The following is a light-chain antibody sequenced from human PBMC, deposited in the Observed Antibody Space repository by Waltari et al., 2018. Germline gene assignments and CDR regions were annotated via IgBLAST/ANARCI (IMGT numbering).Light chain of an antibody. CDR1: SSDIGRYNL. V-gene: IGLV2-8*01. Sequence: QSALTQPPSASGFPGQSVAISCTGTSSDIGRYNLVSWYQQDPGKAPKLIVSDVTKRPSGVPDRFSGSKSGNTASLIVSGLQAGDEADYYCSSYAGSGTVVFGGGTKLTVL. CDR2: DVT. J-gene: IGLJ2*01. CDR3: SSYAGSGTVV.